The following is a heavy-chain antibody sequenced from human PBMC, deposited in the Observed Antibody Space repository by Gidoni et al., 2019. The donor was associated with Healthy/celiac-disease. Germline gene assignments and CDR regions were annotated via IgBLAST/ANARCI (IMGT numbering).Heavy chain of an antibody. Sequence: EVQLVESGGGLVKPGGSLRLSCAASGFTFSSYSMNWVRQAPGKGLEWVSSISSSSSYIYYADSVKGRFTISRDNAKNSLYLQMNSLRAEDTAVYYCATEFKVVAANYNNWGQGTLVTVSS. D-gene: IGHD2-15*01. CDR2: ISSSSSYI. CDR3: ATEFKVVAANYNN. V-gene: IGHV3-21*01. J-gene: IGHJ4*02. CDR1: GFTFSSYS.